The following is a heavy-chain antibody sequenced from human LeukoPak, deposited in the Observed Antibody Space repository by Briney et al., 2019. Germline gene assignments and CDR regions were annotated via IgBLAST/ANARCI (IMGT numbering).Heavy chain of an antibody. Sequence: GGSLRLSCAASGFTFSSYWMNWVRQAPGKGLVWVSRIASDGSSTTYADSVKGRFSISRDNSKNTLYLQMNSLRAEDTAVYYCARVEAVADLYYFDYWGQGTLVTVSS. J-gene: IGHJ4*02. CDR2: IASDGSST. CDR1: GFTFSSYW. CDR3: ARVEAVADLYYFDY. V-gene: IGHV3-74*01. D-gene: IGHD6-19*01.